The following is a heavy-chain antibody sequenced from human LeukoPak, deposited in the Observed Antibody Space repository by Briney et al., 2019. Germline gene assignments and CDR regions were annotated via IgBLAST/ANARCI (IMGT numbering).Heavy chain of an antibody. D-gene: IGHD5-18*01. CDR2: INWNGGST. CDR3: ATYPVSGYSYGHTGPFDY. V-gene: IGHV3-20*04. CDR1: GFTFDDYG. J-gene: IGHJ4*02. Sequence: GGSLRLSCAASGFTFDDYGMSWVRQAPGKGLEWVSGINWNGGSTGYADSVKGRFTISRDNAKNSLYLQMNSLRAEDTALYYCATYPVSGYSYGHTGPFDYWGQGTLVTVSS.